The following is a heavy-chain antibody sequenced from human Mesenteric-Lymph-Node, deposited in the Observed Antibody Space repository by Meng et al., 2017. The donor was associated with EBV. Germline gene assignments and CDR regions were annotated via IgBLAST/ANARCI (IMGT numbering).Heavy chain of an antibody. CDR1: GFTSSSYA. CDR3: AKGDGFWKANWFDS. CDR2: ISGSTSDT. D-gene: IGHD3-3*01. Sequence: EVELLESGGNSIQPGGSLRLSCAASGFTSSSYAMSWVRQAPGKGLEWVSSISGSTSDTFYADSVKGRFTISRDNSKNTLYLQMNSLRAEDTAIYYCAKGDGFWKANWFDSWGQGTLVTVSS. J-gene: IGHJ5*01. V-gene: IGHV3-23*01.